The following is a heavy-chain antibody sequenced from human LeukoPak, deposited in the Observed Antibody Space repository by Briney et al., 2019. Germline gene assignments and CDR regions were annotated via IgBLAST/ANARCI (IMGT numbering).Heavy chain of an antibody. CDR2: VSYDGSDN. CDR1: GFTFSTYA. Sequence: GGSLRLSCPASGFTFSTYAMHWVRQAPGKGLEWVAVVSYDGSDNYYADSVKGRFTISRDNFKNTLYLQMNSLGPEDTAVYYWARDSVNWDSGSLGLYYYYYGMDVWGQGITVTVSS. J-gene: IGHJ6*02. V-gene: IGHV3-30*04. D-gene: IGHD1-26*01. CDR3: ARDSVNWDSGSLGLYYYYYGMDV.